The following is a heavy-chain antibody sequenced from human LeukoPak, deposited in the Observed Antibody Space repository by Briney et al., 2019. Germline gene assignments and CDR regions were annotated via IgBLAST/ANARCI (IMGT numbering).Heavy chain of an antibody. J-gene: IGHJ4*02. CDR3: ARERGDYDYFDY. Sequence: ASVKVSCKASGYTFTGYYMHWVRQAPGQGLEWMGIINPSGGSTSYAQKFQGRVTMTRDTSTSTVYMELSSLRSEDTAVYYCARERGDYDYFDYWGQGTLVTVSS. D-gene: IGHD4-17*01. V-gene: IGHV1-46*01. CDR1: GYTFTGYY. CDR2: INPSGGST.